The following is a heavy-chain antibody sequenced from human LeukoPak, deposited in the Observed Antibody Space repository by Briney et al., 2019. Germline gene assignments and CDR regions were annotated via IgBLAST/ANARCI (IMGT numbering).Heavy chain of an antibody. CDR1: GGTFSSYA. CDR2: VNTGNGHT. V-gene: IGHV1-3*04. Sequence: GASVKVSCKASGGTFSSYAISWVRQAPGQGLEWMGWVNTGNGHTRYSPKFQGRVTIVRDTSASTAYMDLSSLTSEDTALYYCARGQWVGTTQAYYLQYWGQGTLVAVSS. CDR3: ARGQWVGTTQAYYLQY. D-gene: IGHD1-26*01. J-gene: IGHJ4*02.